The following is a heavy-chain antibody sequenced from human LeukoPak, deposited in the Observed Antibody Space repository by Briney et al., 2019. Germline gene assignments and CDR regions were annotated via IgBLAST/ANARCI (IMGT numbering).Heavy chain of an antibody. Sequence: SQTLSLTCTVSGGSISSGGYYWSWIRQHPGKGLEWIGYIYYSGSTYYNPSLKSRVTISVDTSKNQFSLKLSSVTAADTAVYYCARVLLYDILTGYWVQGFQYFDYWGQGTLVTVSS. CDR3: ARVLLYDILTGYWVQGFQYFDY. V-gene: IGHV4-31*03. CDR2: IYYSGST. CDR1: GGSISSGGYY. J-gene: IGHJ4*02. D-gene: IGHD3-9*01.